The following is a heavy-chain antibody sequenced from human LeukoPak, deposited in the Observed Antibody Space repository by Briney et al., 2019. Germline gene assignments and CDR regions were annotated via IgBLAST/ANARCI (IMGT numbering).Heavy chain of an antibody. CDR1: GYTLTELS. J-gene: IGHJ4*02. V-gene: IGHV1-24*01. D-gene: IGHD1-26*01. CDR3: ATEIVGARELLFDY. CDR2: FDPEDGET. Sequence: ASVKASCKVSGYTLTELSMHWVRQAPGKGLEWMGGFDPEDGETIYAQKFQGRVTMTEDTSTDTAYMELSSLRSEDTAVYYCATEIVGARELLFDYWGQGTLVTVSS.